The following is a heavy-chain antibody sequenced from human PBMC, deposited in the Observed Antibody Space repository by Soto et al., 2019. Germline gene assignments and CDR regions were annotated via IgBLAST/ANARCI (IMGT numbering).Heavy chain of an antibody. CDR1: GITFSSYS. CDR2: ISSSKTT. J-gene: IGHJ4*02. Sequence: EVQLVESGGGLVQPGASLRLSCTASGITFSSYSMNWVRQAPGKGLEWLSYISSSKTTYADSVKGRFTISRDNAKNSVYLQMNSLRDEDTAVYYCVGDQDVHKPMVHGNYWGRGTRVTVSS. CDR3: VGDQDVHKPMVHGNY. D-gene: IGHD3-10*01. V-gene: IGHV3-48*02.